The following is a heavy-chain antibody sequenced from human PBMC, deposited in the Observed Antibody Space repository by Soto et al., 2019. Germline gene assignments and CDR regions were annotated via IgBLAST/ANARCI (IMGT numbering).Heavy chain of an antibody. J-gene: IGHJ4*02. Sequence: ASVKVSCKASGYTFTSYGISWVRQAPGQGLEWMGWISAYNGNTNYAQKLQGRVTMTTDTSTSTAYMELRSLRSDDTAVYYCARVEGQELELTGGFFDYWGQGTLVTVSS. D-gene: IGHD1-7*01. V-gene: IGHV1-18*01. CDR3: ARVEGQELELTGGFFDY. CDR2: ISAYNGNT. CDR1: GYTFTSYG.